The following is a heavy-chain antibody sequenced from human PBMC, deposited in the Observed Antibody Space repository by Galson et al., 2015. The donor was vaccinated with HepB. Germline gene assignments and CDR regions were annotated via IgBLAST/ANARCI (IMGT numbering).Heavy chain of an antibody. D-gene: IGHD5-12*01. Sequence: QSGAEMKKPGESLKISCKGSGYSFTSYWIGWVRQMPGKGLEWMGIIYPGDSDTRYSPSFQGQVTISADKSISTAYLQWSSLKASDTAMYYCARHGGYNGYAYDAFDIWGQGTMVTVSS. CDR3: ARHGGYNGYAYDAFDI. J-gene: IGHJ3*02. CDR2: IYPGDSDT. CDR1: GYSFTSYW. V-gene: IGHV5-51*01.